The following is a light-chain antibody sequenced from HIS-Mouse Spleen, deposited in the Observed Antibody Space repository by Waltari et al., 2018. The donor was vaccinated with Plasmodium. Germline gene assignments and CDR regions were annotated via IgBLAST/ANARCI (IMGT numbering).Light chain of an antibody. CDR1: ALPKKY. CDR3: YSTDSSGNHRV. CDR2: EDS. Sequence: SYELTQPPSVSVSPGQTARITCSGDALPKKYAYWYQQKSGQAHVLVIYEDSKRPSGIPERFYGSSSGTMATLTISGAQVEDEADYYCYSTDSSGNHRVFGGGTKLTVL. J-gene: IGLJ3*02. V-gene: IGLV3-10*01.